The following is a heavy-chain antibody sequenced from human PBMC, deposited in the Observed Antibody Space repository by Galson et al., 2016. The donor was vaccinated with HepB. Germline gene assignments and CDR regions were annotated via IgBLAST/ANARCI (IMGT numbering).Heavy chain of an antibody. CDR2: IYWDDAG. V-gene: IGHV2-5*02. CDR1: GFSLSTSGVG. CDR3: AHNRWYGGHLYSFDY. J-gene: IGHJ4*02. Sequence: PTLGKPTQTLTLTSTFSGFSLSTSGVGVGWIRQPPGKALEWLALIYWDDAGRDSPFLRNRLTITKDTSKNQVVLTMTNMDPVDTATYSCAHNRWYGGHLYSFDYWGQGTLVTVSS. D-gene: IGHD2-15*01.